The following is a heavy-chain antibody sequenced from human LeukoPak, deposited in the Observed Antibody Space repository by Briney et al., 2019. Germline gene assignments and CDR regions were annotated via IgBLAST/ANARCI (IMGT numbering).Heavy chain of an antibody. V-gene: IGHV4-59*01. CDR3: ARAEGRRFDP. J-gene: IGHJ5*02. D-gene: IGHD2-15*01. CDR1: GGSISSYY. Sequence: PSETLSLTCTVSGGSISSYYWSWSRQPPGKGLEWIGYIYYSGSTNYNPSLKSRVTISVDTSKNQFSLKLSSVTAADTAVYYCARAEGRRFDPWGQGTLVTVSS. CDR2: IYYSGST.